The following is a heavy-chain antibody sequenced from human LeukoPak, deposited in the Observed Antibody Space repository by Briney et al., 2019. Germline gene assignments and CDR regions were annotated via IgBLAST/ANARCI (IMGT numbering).Heavy chain of an antibody. Sequence: GASVKVSCTASGGTFCSYAISWVRQAPGQGLEWMGGIIPIFGTANYAQKFQGRVTITADESMSTAYMELSSLRSEDTAVYYCARSITFGGVIAIEGVMNWFDPWGQGTLVTVSS. CDR3: ARSITFGGVIAIEGVMNWFDP. J-gene: IGHJ5*02. CDR2: IIPIFGTA. D-gene: IGHD3-16*02. V-gene: IGHV1-69*13. CDR1: GGTFCSYA.